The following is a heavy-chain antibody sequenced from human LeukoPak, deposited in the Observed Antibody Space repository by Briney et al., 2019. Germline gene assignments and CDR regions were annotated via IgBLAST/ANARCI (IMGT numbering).Heavy chain of an antibody. CDR2: LNTDGGDT. J-gene: IGHJ3*01. CDR3: AREERSGWHTFDL. Sequence: GGSLRLPCVASGFTFSSYWMTWVRQAPGKGLVWVSRLNTDGGDTTYADSVKGRFTISRDNAKNTLYLQMNSLRAEDTAVYYCAREERSGWHTFDLWGQGTMVTVSS. V-gene: IGHV3-74*01. D-gene: IGHD6-25*01. CDR1: GFTFSSYW.